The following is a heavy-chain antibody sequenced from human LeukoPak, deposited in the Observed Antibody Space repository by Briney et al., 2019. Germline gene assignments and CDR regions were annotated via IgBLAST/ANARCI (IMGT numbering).Heavy chain of an antibody. CDR1: GFTFSSYA. D-gene: IGHD3-10*01. CDR3: AKDVYGSGSYYILGGAFDI. CDR2: ISGSGGST. V-gene: IGHV3-23*01. Sequence: PGGSLRLSCAASGFTFSSYAMSWVRQAPGKGLEWVSAISGSGGSTYYADSVKGRFTISRDNSKNTLYLQMNSLRAEDTAVYYCAKDVYGSGSYYILGGAFDIWGQGTMVTVSS. J-gene: IGHJ3*02.